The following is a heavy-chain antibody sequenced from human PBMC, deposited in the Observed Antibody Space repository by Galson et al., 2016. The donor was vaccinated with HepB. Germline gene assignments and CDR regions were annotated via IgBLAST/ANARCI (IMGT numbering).Heavy chain of an antibody. CDR1: GGSLSGHY. J-gene: IGHJ3*02. D-gene: IGHD3-3*01. CDR3: VRRYYVDAFDI. CDR2: FSVDGSS. V-gene: IGHV4-59*11. Sequence: ETLSLTCAVYGGSLSGHYWSWIRQSPGKGLEWIGFFSVDGSSNYNPSLGSRVTISTDTSKNHFSLSLTSVTAADTAVYYCVRRYYVDAFDIWGQGTTVIVAS.